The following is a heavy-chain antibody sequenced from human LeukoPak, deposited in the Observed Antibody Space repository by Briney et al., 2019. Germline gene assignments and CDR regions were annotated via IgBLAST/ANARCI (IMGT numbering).Heavy chain of an antibody. CDR1: GFTVSSNY. J-gene: IGHJ4*02. V-gene: IGHV3-53*04. CDR2: LYSGGTT. CDR3: ASPSPGGGAAGLFDN. D-gene: IGHD6-13*01. Sequence: PGGSLRLSCAASGFTVSSNYMSWVRQAPGKGLEWVSVLYSGGTTFYADSVKGRFTVSRHDSKNTLYLQMNSLRNEDTAVYYCASPSPGGGAAGLFDNWGQGTLVTVSS.